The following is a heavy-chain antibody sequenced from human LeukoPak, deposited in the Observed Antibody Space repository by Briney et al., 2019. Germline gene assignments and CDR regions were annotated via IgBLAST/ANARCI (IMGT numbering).Heavy chain of an antibody. Sequence: GGSLRLSCVASRFTFSNHYMSWVRQAPGKGLEWVANIKQDGSEKYYVDSVKGRFTISRDNAKNSLYLQMNSLRAEDTAVYYCARTGIAAAGPRNNYYYYYYMDVWGKGTTVTVSS. J-gene: IGHJ6*03. CDR1: RFTFSNHY. CDR3: ARTGIAAAGPRNNYYYYYYMDV. V-gene: IGHV3-7*01. CDR2: IKQDGSEK. D-gene: IGHD6-13*01.